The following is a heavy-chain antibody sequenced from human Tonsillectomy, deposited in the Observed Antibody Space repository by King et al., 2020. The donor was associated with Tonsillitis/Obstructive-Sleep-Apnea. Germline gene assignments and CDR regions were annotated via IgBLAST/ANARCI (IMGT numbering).Heavy chain of an antibody. Sequence: VQLPQWSAGLLKPSETLSLTCAVYGGSFSGYYWSWIRQPPGKGLEWIGEINHSGSTNYNPSLKSRVTISVDTSKNQFSLKLSSVTAADTAVYYCARGARITIYRQKYYFDYWGQGTLVTVSS. J-gene: IGHJ4*02. V-gene: IGHV4-34*01. D-gene: IGHD3-3*01. CDR2: INHSGST. CDR1: GGSFSGYY. CDR3: ARGARITIYRQKYYFDY.